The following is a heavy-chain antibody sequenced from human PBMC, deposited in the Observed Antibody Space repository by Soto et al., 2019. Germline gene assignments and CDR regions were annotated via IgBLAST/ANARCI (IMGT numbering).Heavy chain of an antibody. CDR3: ERTVVVVVPDKFDY. Sequence: GGSLRLSCVASGFTMRSYWMSWVRQAPGKGLEWVANIKQDGSEKYYVDSVKGRFTISRDDAKNSLFLQMNSLRGEDTAVYYCERTVVVVVPDKFDYWGQGTLVTVSS. V-gene: IGHV3-7*01. CDR2: IKQDGSEK. J-gene: IGHJ4*02. D-gene: IGHD2-2*01. CDR1: GFTMRSYW.